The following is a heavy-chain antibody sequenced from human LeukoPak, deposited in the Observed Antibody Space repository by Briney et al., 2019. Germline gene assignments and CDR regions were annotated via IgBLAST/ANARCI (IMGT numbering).Heavy chain of an antibody. J-gene: IGHJ4*02. V-gene: IGHV1-69*04. CDR3: ARDTPGAMGDY. CDR1: GGTFSSYA. CDR2: IIPILGIA. Sequence: SVKVSCKASGGTFSSYAISWVRQAPGQGLEWMGRIIPILGIANYAQKFQGRVTITADKSTSTAYMELSSLRSEDTAVYYCARDTPGAMGDYWGQGTLVTVSS. D-gene: IGHD1-26*01.